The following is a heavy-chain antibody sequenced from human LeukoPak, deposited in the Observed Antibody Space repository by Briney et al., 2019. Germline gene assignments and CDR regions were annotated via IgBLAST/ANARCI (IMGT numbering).Heavy chain of an antibody. D-gene: IGHD4-17*01. Sequence: PGGSLRLSCAASGFTFSSYAMSWVRQAPGKGLEWVSAISGSGGSTYYADSVKGRFTISRDNSKKTVYLQMNSLRAEDTAVYYCAKEGRYGEYFDYWGQGTLVTVSS. V-gene: IGHV3-23*01. CDR1: GFTFSSYA. J-gene: IGHJ4*02. CDR2: ISGSGGST. CDR3: AKEGRYGEYFDY.